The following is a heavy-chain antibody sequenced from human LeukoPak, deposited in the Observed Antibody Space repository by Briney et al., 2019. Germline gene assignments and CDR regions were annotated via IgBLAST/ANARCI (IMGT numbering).Heavy chain of an antibody. J-gene: IGHJ6*03. CDR2: ISAYNGNT. CDR1: GYTFTSYG. CDR3: ARDSATLYYYYMDV. D-gene: IGHD6-25*01. Sequence: ASVKVSCKASGYTFTSYGISWVRQAPGQGLEWMGWISAYNGNTNYAQKLQGRITMTTDTSTSTAYMELRSLRSDDTAVYYCARDSATLYYYYMDVWGKGTTVTVSS. V-gene: IGHV1-18*01.